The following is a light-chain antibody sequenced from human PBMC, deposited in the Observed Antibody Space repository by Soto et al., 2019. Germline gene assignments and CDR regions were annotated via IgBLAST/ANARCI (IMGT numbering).Light chain of an antibody. CDR3: LQDYSYPWT. CDR2: AAS. Sequence: AIQMTQSPSSLCASVGDRVTMACRASQGIRNDLGWYQQKPGKAPKLLIYAASSLQSGVPSRFRGSASGTDFTLTISRLQPEDFETYYCLQDYSYPWTFGQGTKVDIK. CDR1: QGIRND. J-gene: IGKJ1*01. V-gene: IGKV1-6*01.